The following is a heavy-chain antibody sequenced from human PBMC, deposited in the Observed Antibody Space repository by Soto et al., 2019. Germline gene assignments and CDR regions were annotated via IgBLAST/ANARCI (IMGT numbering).Heavy chain of an antibody. V-gene: IGHV1-69*02. Sequence: SVKVSCKASGGTFSNYTISWVRQAPGQGLEWMGRIIPILGIANYPQKFQGRVTITADKSTSTAYMELSSLRSEDTAVYYCARNLGLGDDILTGYSGRTLGNWFDPWGQGTLVTVSS. J-gene: IGHJ5*02. CDR2: IIPILGIA. CDR3: ARNLGLGDDILTGYSGRTLGNWFDP. D-gene: IGHD3-9*01. CDR1: GGTFSNYT.